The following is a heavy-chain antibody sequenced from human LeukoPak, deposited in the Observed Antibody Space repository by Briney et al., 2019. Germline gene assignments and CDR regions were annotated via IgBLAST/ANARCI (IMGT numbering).Heavy chain of an antibody. V-gene: IGHV4-59*01. J-gene: IGHJ4*02. Sequence: SETLSLTCTVSGGSISSYYWSWIRQPPGKGLEWIGYIYYSGSTNYNPSLKSRVTISVDTSKNQFSLKLSSVAAADTAVYYCAREPLGYCSGGSCSGYWGQGTLVTVSS. CDR3: AREPLGYCSGGSCSGY. D-gene: IGHD2-15*01. CDR1: GGSISSYY. CDR2: IYYSGST.